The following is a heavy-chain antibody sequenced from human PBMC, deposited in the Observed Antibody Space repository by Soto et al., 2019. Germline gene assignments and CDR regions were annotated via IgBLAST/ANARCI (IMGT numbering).Heavy chain of an antibody. CDR2: IYNGGST. D-gene: IGHD3-3*01. J-gene: IGHJ4*02. Sequence: SETLSLTCTVSGGSISSYYWSWIRQPPGKGLEWIGYIYNGGSTYYRPSLESRMHMSLDATRNHYSLRLTSVTAADTAVYFCARAPVGLDTISYFDYWGQGKLVTV. CDR3: ARAPVGLDTISYFDY. V-gene: IGHV4-59*04. CDR1: GGSISSYY.